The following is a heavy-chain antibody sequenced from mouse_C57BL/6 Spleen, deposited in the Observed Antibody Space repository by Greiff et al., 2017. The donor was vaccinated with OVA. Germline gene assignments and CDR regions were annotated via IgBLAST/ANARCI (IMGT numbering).Heavy chain of an antibody. CDR3: ARGNYDNYGGDD. Sequence: VQLQQPGAELVRPGSSVKLSCKASGYTFTSYWMDWVKQRPGQGLEWIGNIYPSDSETHYNQKFKDKATLTVDKSSSTAYMQLSSLTSEDSAVYYCARGNYDNYGGDDWGQGTTLTVSS. CDR1: GYTFTSYW. D-gene: IGHD2-1*01. CDR2: IYPSDSET. V-gene: IGHV1-61*01. J-gene: IGHJ2*01.